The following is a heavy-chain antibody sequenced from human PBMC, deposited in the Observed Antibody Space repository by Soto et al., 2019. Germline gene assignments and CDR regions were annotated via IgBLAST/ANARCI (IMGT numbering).Heavy chain of an antibody. CDR1: GGSISSHY. D-gene: IGHD3-10*01. CDR2: IYPSGTT. CDR3: ASDQGFGELTWFDP. J-gene: IGHJ5*02. Sequence: SETLSLTCTVSGGSISSHYWNWVRQPAGRGLEWVGRIYPSGTTNYNPSLRSRVAMSIDTSQSHFSLILTPVTAADTALYYCASDQGFGELTWFDPWGRGTLVTVSS. V-gene: IGHV4-4*07.